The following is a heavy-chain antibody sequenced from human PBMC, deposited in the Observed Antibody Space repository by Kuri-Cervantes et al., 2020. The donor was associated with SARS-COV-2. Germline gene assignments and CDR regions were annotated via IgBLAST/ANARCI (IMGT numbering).Heavy chain of an antibody. CDR2: IKEEGSEG. Sequence: GGSLRLSCAASGFTFSSYRMTWVRRAPGKGLEWVANIKEEGSEGNYVESVKGRFTISRDNSENSLFLQMSFLRAEDTAVYYCARESRLDFDFWGRYSGGTFDFWGQGTLVTVSS. V-gene: IGHV3-7*03. J-gene: IGHJ3*01. CDR1: GFTFSSYR. D-gene: IGHD3-3*01. CDR3: ARESRLDFDFWGRYSGGTFDF.